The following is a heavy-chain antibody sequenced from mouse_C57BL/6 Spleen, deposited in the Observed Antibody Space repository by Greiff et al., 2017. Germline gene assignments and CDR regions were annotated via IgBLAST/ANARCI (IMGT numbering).Heavy chain of an antibody. Sequence: QVQPQQSGTELVKPGASVKLSCKASGYTFTSYWMHWVKQRPGQGLEWIGNINPSNGGTNYNEKFKSKATLTVDKSSSTAYMQLSSLTSEDSAVYYCARGSFYDGYFDYWGQGTTLTVSS. CDR2: INPSNGGT. CDR1: GYTFTSYW. D-gene: IGHD2-3*01. CDR3: ARGSFYDGYFDY. V-gene: IGHV1-53*01. J-gene: IGHJ2*01.